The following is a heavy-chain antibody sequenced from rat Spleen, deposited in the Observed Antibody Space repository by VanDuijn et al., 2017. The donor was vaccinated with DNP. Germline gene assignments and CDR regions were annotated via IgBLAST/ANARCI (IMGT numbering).Heavy chain of an antibody. CDR1: GFTFSYYW. CDR3: ASHDYSY. V-gene: IGHV5-31*01. D-gene: IGHD1-7*01. Sequence: EVQLVESGGDLVQPGRSLKLSCAASGFTFSYYWMAWIRQVPGKGLEWVASISTSGGTTSYPDSVKGRFTISRDNAKSTLSLQMDSLRSEDTATYYCASHDYSYWGQGVMVTVSS. J-gene: IGHJ2*01. CDR2: ISTSGGTT.